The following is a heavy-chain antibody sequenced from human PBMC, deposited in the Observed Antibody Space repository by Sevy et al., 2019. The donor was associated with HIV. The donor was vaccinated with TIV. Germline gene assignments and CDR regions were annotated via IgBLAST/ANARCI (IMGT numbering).Heavy chain of an antibody. CDR3: VREGVISSRSAGAFDI. V-gene: IGHV3-74*01. D-gene: IGHD3-3*02. Sequence: GGSLRLSCAASGFTFSSYWMHWVRQAPGKGLVWVSRINSDVSRTSYADSVKGRFTISRDNAKNTLYLQMNSLRAEDTAVYYCVREGVISSRSAGAFDIWGQGTMVTVSS. CDR2: INSDVSRT. J-gene: IGHJ3*02. CDR1: GFTFSSYW.